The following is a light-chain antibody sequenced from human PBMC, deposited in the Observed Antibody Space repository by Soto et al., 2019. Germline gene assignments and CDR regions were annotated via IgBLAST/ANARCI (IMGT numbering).Light chain of an antibody. V-gene: IGLV2-8*01. CDR1: SSEVGSKNF. J-gene: IGLJ7*01. CDR2: EVN. Sequence: QSALTQPASVSGSPGQSITISCIRTSSEVGSKNFFSWYQKHPGKAPKLIIYEVNRRPSGVPDRFSGSKSGNTASLTVSGLQAEDEADYYCSSHAGSTNLIFGGGTQLTVL. CDR3: SSHAGSTNLI.